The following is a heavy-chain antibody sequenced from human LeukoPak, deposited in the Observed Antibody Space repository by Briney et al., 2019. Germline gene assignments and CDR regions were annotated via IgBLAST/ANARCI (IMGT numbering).Heavy chain of an antibody. CDR1: GFTISNTY. Sequence: GGSLRLSCAASGFTISNTYMSWVPHAPGKGLEWVSDIYAGSNTDYADSVQGRFTISRDSSKSTLYLQMNSLRAEDTAVYYCARGPKRAFDHWGQGTLVSVSS. CDR2: IYAGSNT. J-gene: IGHJ4*02. CDR3: ARGPKRAFDH. V-gene: IGHV3-53*01.